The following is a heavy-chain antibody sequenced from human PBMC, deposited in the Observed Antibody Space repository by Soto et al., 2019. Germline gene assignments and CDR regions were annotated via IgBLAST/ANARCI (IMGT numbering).Heavy chain of an antibody. D-gene: IGHD6-6*01. CDR3: ARDTGSPSSIAARREAFDI. Sequence: ASVKVSCKASGYTFTSYAMNWVRQAPGQGLEWMGWINTNTGNPTYAQGFTGRFVFSLDTSVSTAYLQISSLKAEDTDVYYCARDTGSPSSIAARREAFDIWGQGTMVTVSS. V-gene: IGHV7-4-1*02. CDR1: GYTFTSYA. CDR2: INTNTGNP. J-gene: IGHJ3*02.